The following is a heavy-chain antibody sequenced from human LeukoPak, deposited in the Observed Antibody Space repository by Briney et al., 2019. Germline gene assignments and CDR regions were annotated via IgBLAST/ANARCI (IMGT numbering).Heavy chain of an antibody. Sequence: GASVKVSCKASGYTFTSYYVHWVRQAPGQGLEWMGIINPSGGSTSCAQKFQGRVTMTRDTSTSTVYMELSSLRSEDTAVYYCARDGSYSGYDYLFDYWGQGTLVTVSS. CDR1: GYTFTSYY. J-gene: IGHJ4*02. CDR3: ARDGSYSGYDYLFDY. D-gene: IGHD5-12*01. CDR2: INPSGGST. V-gene: IGHV1-46*01.